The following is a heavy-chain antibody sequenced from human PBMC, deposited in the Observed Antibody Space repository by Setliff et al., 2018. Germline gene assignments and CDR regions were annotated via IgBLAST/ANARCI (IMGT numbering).Heavy chain of an antibody. D-gene: IGHD5-12*01. J-gene: IGHJ3*01. CDR1: GGSISSYY. V-gene: IGHV4-59*04. CDR2: IYYSGSI. CDR3: ARQVEMATIAFDV. Sequence: SETLSLTCTVSGGSISSYYWSWIRQPPGKGLEWIGYIYYSGSIYYNPSLKSRITLFVDTSKDQFSLRLTSMTAADTAVYYCARQVEMATIAFDVWGQGTMVTVSS.